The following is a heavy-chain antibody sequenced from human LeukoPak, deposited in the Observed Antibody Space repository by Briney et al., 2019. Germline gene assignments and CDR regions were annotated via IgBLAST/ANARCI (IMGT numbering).Heavy chain of an antibody. CDR1: GGSVSSGSYY. J-gene: IGHJ4*02. CDR3: ARDQDWDLQSLRYFDY. V-gene: IGHV4-61*01. Sequence: SETLSLTCTVSGGSVSSGSYYWSWIRQPPGKGLGWIGYIYYSGSTNYNPSLESRVTISVDTSKNQFSLKLSSVTAADTAVYYCARDQDWDLQSLRYFDYWGQGTLVTISS. CDR2: IYYSGST. D-gene: IGHD1-26*01.